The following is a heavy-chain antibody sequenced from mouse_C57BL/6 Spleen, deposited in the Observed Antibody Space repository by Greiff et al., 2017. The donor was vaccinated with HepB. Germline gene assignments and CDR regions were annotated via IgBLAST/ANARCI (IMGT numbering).Heavy chain of an antibody. J-gene: IGHJ4*01. D-gene: IGHD3-2*02. Sequence: QVQLKESDAELVKPGASVKISCKVSGYTFTDHTIHWMKQRPEQGLEWIGYIYPRDGSTKYNETFKGKSTLTADKSYSTAYMQLNSLTSEDSAVYFCAREQGSGGYYAMDYWGQGTSVTVSS. CDR3: AREQGSGGYYAMDY. V-gene: IGHV1-78*01. CDR1: GYTFTDHT. CDR2: IYPRDGST.